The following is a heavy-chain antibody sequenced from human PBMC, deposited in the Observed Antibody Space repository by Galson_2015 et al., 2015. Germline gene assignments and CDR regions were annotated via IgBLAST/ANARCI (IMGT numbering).Heavy chain of an antibody. CDR1: GFTFSTYG. D-gene: IGHD1-26*01. Sequence: SLRLSCAASGFTFSTYGMHWVRQSPGKGLEWVAVIRYDGTNKYHADSVKGRFTISRDNSKNTLYLQMNSLRAEGTAVYYCARDSSSGKGIDPWGQGTLVTVSS. CDR2: IRYDGTNK. CDR3: ARDSSSGKGIDP. J-gene: IGHJ5*02. V-gene: IGHV3-33*01.